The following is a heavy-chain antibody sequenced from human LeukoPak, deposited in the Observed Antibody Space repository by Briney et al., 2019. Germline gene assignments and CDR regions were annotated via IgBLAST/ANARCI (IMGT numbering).Heavy chain of an antibody. CDR1: GYIFTSYW. CDR2: IYPGDSDT. CDR3: ARHSQGSSWYETLYYYYYMDV. V-gene: IGHV5-51*01. D-gene: IGHD6-13*01. Sequence: GGSLXXXGKGSGYIFTSYWIGGGRQVPGKGLEGMGIIYPGDSDTRYSPSFQGHVTISADKSLSTAYLQWSSLRASDTAMYYCARHSQGSSWYETLYYYYYMDVWGKGTTVTVSS. J-gene: IGHJ6*03.